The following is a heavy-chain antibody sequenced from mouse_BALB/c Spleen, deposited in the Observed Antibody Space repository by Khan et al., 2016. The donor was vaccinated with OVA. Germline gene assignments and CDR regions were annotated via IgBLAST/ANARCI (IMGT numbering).Heavy chain of an antibody. D-gene: IGHD1-1*01. CDR3: CRFFSHFYGRGWFAY. V-gene: IGHV14-3*02. J-gene: IGHJ3*01. CDR2: IDPANGDT. CDR1: GFNIKDTY. Sequence: EVQLKQSGAELAKPGASVKLSCTASGFNIKDTYIHWVKQRPEQGLEWIGRIDPANGDTKCDPKFQGKATIKADTSSNTAYMQISSLTYEDTAVNYWCRFFSHFYGRGWFAYWGQGTLVTVSA.